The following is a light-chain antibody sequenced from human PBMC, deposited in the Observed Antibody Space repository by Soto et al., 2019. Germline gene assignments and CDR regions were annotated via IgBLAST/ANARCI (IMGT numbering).Light chain of an antibody. CDR3: CSYAGSLVV. V-gene: IGLV2-23*01. CDR2: EGS. Sequence: QSALTQPASVSGSPGQSITISCTGTSSDVGSYNLVSWYQQHPGKAPKLMIYEGSKRPSGVSNRFSGSKSGNTASLTISGLQAEDKADYYCCSYAGSLVVFGGGTKLTVL. J-gene: IGLJ2*01. CDR1: SSDVGSYNL.